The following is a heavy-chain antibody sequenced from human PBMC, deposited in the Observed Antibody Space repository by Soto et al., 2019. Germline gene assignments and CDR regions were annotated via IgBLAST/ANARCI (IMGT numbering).Heavy chain of an antibody. CDR3: TTASTHTCCDGGPCYSVQTKIHDS. CDR2: INSRLAGGTT. J-gene: IGHJ4*02. CDR1: GFTFHHGW. D-gene: IGHD2-15*01. Sequence: EVQLVESGGGLVKPGGSLRLSCAASGFTFHHGWMSWVRQAPGRGLEWVGRINSRLAGGTTDYSAPVQGRFTISRDDSKDTLYLQMNSRKAADRAVYYCTTASTHTCCDGGPCYSVQTKIHDSLGQVTLVTV. V-gene: IGHV3-15*01.